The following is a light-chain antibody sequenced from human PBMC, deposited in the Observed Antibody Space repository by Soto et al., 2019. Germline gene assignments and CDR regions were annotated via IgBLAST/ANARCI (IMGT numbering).Light chain of an antibody. CDR2: GAS. J-gene: IGKJ4*01. V-gene: IGKV3-15*01. CDR3: QQYINWPRLT. CDR1: QSVSSD. Sequence: EIAMTQSPTTLSVSPGERATLSCRTNQSVSSDLAWYQQKPGQAPRLLIYGASPRATGVPARFSGSGSGTDFTLTISSLQSEDFAVYYCQQYINWPRLTFGGGTKVEMK.